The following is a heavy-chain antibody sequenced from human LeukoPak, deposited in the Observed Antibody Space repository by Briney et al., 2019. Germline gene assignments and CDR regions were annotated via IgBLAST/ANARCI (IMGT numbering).Heavy chain of an antibody. D-gene: IGHD1-14*01. CDR3: AREFRKPSTGD. CDR1: GFTFSSYW. J-gene: IGHJ4*02. V-gene: IGHV3-74*01. CDR2: INSDGSST. Sequence: GGSLRLSCAASGFTFSSYWMHWVRQAPGKGLVWVSRINSDGSSTSYADSVKGRFTIYRDNAKNTLYLQMNSLRAEDTAVYFCAREFRKPSTGDWGQGTLVTVSS.